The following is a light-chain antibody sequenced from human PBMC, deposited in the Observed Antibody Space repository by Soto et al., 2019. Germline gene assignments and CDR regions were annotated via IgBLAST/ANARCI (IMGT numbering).Light chain of an antibody. CDR3: QQYGSSPPWT. CDR1: QRVSSSY. CDR2: GAS. Sequence: EIVFTQSPVTLSLSPGERATLSCRASQRVSSSYLAWYQQKPRQAPRLLIYGASSRATGIPDRFSGSGSGTDFTLTISRLEPEDFAVYYCQQYGSSPPWTFGQGTKVDIK. V-gene: IGKV3-20*01. J-gene: IGKJ1*01.